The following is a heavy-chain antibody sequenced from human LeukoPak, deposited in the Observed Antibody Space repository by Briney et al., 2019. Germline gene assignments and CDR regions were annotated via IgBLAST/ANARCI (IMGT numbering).Heavy chain of an antibody. Sequence: GGSLRLSCAASGFTFSSYWMSWVRQAPGKGLEWVANIKQDGSEKYYVDSVKGRFTISRDNAKNSLYLQMNSLRAEDTAVYYCAKTSRSSWYQHDDAFDVWGQGTMVTVSS. J-gene: IGHJ3*01. CDR3: AKTSRSSWYQHDDAFDV. D-gene: IGHD6-13*01. CDR1: GFTFSSYW. CDR2: IKQDGSEK. V-gene: IGHV3-7*01.